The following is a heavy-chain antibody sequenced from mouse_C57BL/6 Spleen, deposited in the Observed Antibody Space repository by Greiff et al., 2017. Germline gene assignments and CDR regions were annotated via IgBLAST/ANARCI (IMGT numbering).Heavy chain of an antibody. V-gene: IGHV1-53*01. Sequence: VPLQQPGTDLVKPGASVKLSCKASGYTFTSYWMHWVKQRPGQGLEWIGNINPSNGGTNYNEKFKSKATLTVDKSSSTAYMQLSSLTSEDSAVYYCARFLLLRSYYAMDYWGQGTSVTVSS. CDR1: GYTFTSYW. CDR3: ARFLLLRSYYAMDY. D-gene: IGHD1-1*01. CDR2: INPSNGGT. J-gene: IGHJ4*01.